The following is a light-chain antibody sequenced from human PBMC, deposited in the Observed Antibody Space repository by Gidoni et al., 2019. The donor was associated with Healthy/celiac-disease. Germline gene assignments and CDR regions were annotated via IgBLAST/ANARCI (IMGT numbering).Light chain of an antibody. CDR3: QSYDSSLSHV. V-gene: IGLV1-40*01. J-gene: IGLJ1*01. CDR2: GNS. CDR1: SSNIGAGYD. Sequence: QSVLTQPPSVSGAPGQRVTISCTGSSSNIGAGYDVHWYQQLPGTAPNLLIYGNSNRPSGVPDRFSGSKSGTSASLAITGLQAEDEADYYCQSYDSSLSHVFGTGTKVTVL.